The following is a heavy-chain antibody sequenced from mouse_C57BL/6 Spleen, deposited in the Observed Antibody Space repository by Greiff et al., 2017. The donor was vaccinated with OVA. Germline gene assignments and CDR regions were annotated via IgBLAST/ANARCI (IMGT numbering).Heavy chain of an antibody. V-gene: IGHV1-82*01. J-gene: IGHJ4*01. D-gene: IGHD6-1*01. Sequence: VKLQESGPELVKPGASVKISCKASGYAFSSSWMNWVKQRPGKGLEWIGRIYPGDGDTNYNGKFKGKATLTADKSSSTAYMQLSSLTSEDSAVYFCARAMKSSYAMDYWGQGTSVTVSS. CDR2: IYPGDGDT. CDR1: GYAFSSSW. CDR3: ARAMKSSYAMDY.